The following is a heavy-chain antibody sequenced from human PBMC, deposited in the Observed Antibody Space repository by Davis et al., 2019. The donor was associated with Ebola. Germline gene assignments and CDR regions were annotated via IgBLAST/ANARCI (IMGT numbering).Heavy chain of an antibody. CDR1: GGSISSSSYY. CDR2: IYYSGST. D-gene: IGHD3-3*01. V-gene: IGHV4-39*07. Sequence: PSETLSLTCTVSGGSISSSSYYWGWIRQPPGKGLEWIGSIYYSGSTNYNPSLKSRVAISVDTSKNQFSLNLSSVTAADTAVYYCARTFWSGYFIDQWGQGTLVTVSS. J-gene: IGHJ5*02. CDR3: ARTFWSGYFIDQ.